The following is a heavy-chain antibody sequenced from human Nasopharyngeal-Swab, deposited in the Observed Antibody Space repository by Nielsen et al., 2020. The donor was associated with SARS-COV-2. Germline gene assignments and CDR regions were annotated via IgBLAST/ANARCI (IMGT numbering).Heavy chain of an antibody. CDR2: INPSGGST. V-gene: IGHV1-46*01. CDR1: GYTFTSYY. CDR3: AKRYYDGSYGMDV. Sequence: ASVKVSCKASGYTFTSYYMHWVRQAPGQGLEWMGIINPSGGSTSYAQKFQGRVTITADESTSTAYMELSSLRSEDTAVYYCAKRYYDGSYGMDVWGQGTTVTVSS. J-gene: IGHJ6*02. D-gene: IGHD3-22*01.